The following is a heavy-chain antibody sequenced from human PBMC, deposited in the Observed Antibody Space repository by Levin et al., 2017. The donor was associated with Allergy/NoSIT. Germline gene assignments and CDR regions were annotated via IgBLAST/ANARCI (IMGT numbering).Heavy chain of an antibody. D-gene: IGHD2-2*01. CDR2: INHSGST. J-gene: IGHJ4*02. CDR3: ARGPKVLTATLKRGFDY. CDR1: GGSFSGYY. Sequence: SETLSLTCAVYGGSFSGYYWSWIRQPPGKGLEWIGEINHSGSTNYNPSLKSRVTISVDTSKNQFSLKLSSVTAADTAVYYCARGPKVLTATLKRGFDYWGQGTLVTVSS. V-gene: IGHV4-34*01.